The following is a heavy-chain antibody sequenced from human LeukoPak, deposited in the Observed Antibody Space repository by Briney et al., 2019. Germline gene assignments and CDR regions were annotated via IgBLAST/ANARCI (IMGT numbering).Heavy chain of an antibody. V-gene: IGHV1-46*01. CDR2: INPSGGST. CDR3: ARGWARSEGPPNWGKYAFDI. Sequence: ASVKVSCKVSGYTLTELSMHWVRQAPGQGLEWMGIINPSGGSTSYAQKFQGRVTMTRDTSTSTVYMELSSLRSEDTAVYYCARGWARSEGPPNWGKYAFDIWGQGTMVTVSS. CDR1: GYTLTELS. D-gene: IGHD7-27*01. J-gene: IGHJ3*02.